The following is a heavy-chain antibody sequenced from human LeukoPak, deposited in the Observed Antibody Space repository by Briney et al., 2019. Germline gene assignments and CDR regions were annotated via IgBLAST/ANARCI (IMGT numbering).Heavy chain of an antibody. V-gene: IGHV4-59*01. CDR1: GGSISNYY. CDR3: ARRNVVVVPAAVNTNWFDP. Sequence: SETLSLTCTVSGGSISNYYWSWIRQPPGKGLEWIGYIYYSGSTNYNPSLKSRATISVDTSKNQFSLKLSSVTAADTAVYYCARRNVVVVPAAVNTNWFDPWGQGTLVTVSS. J-gene: IGHJ5*02. CDR2: IYYSGST. D-gene: IGHD2-2*01.